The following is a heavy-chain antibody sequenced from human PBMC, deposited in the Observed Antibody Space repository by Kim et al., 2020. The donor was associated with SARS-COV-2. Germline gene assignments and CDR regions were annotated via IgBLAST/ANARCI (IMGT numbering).Heavy chain of an antibody. D-gene: IGHD2-15*01. CDR3: VRGGPGYCSGGSCYAGDY. J-gene: IGHJ4*02. V-gene: IGHV3-74*01. Sequence: VKGRFTFARDNAKNTLYLQMNSLRAEDTAVYYCVRGGPGYCSGGSCYAGDYWGQGTLVAVSS.